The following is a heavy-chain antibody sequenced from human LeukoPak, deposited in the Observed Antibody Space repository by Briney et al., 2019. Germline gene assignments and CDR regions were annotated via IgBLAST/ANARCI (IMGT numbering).Heavy chain of an antibody. CDR3: ARDIMVRGVIKRAGMDV. Sequence: PSETLSLACAAYGGSFSGYYWSWIRQPPGKGLVWMGEINHSGSTNYNPSLKRRGSISVGTSTNKISLKLSSVTAADTAVYYCARDIMVRGVIKRAGMDVWGKGTTVTVSS. CDR2: INHSGST. V-gene: IGHV4-34*01. J-gene: IGHJ6*04. CDR1: GGSFSGYY. D-gene: IGHD3-10*01.